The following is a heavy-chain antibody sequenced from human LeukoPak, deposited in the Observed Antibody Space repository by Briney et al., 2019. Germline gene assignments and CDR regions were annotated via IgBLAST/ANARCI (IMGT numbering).Heavy chain of an antibody. Sequence: PGGTLRLPCAASGFTFSSYGMSWVRQAPGKGLEWVSAISGSGGSTYYADSVKGRFTISRDNSKNTLYLQMNSLRAEDTAVYYCAKVTAAGNSDYWGQGTLVTVSS. J-gene: IGHJ4*02. CDR3: AKVTAAGNSDY. V-gene: IGHV3-23*01. D-gene: IGHD6-13*01. CDR1: GFTFSSYG. CDR2: ISGSGGST.